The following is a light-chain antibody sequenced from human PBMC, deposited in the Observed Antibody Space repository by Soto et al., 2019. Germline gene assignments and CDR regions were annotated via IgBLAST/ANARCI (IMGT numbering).Light chain of an antibody. CDR3: QQYDNSIT. J-gene: IGKJ5*01. CDR1: QSVSSNK. Sequence: EIVLTQSPGTLSLSPGETATLSCRASQSVSSNKLAWYHQKPGQTPSLLIYGSSTRATVIPDRFSGSGSGTYFTLTISRQEHEYFTVYYWQQYDNSITFGQGTRLEIE. V-gene: IGKV3-20*01. CDR2: GSS.